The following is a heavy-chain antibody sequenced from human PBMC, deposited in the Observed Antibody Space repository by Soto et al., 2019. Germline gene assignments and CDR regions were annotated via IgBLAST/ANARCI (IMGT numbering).Heavy chain of an antibody. Sequence: GGSLRLSCAASGFTFSGYWMSWVRQAPGKGLEWVANIKEDGSEENYVDSVRGRFTISRDNAMNSLYLEMNSLRAEDTAVYYCARSGSENDFWGQGTLVTVSS. CDR3: ARSGSENDF. D-gene: IGHD5-12*01. J-gene: IGHJ4*02. CDR2: IKEDGSEE. CDR1: GFTFSGYW. V-gene: IGHV3-7*03.